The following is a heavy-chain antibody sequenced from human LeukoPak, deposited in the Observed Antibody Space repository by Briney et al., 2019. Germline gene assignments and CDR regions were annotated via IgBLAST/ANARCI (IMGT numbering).Heavy chain of an antibody. CDR3: ARRSCSGGSCYLDY. D-gene: IGHD2-15*01. J-gene: IGHJ4*02. Sequence: SETLSLTCAVYGGSFSGYYWSWLRQPPGKGLEWIGEINHSGSTNYNPSLKSRVTISVDTSKNQFSLNLSSVTAADTAVYYCARRSCSGGSCYLDYWGQGTLVTVSS. CDR1: GGSFSGYY. V-gene: IGHV4-34*01. CDR2: INHSGST.